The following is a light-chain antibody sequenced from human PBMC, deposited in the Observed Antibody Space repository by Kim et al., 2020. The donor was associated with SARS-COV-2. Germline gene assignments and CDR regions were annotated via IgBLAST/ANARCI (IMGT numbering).Light chain of an antibody. CDR1: QSVRTN. V-gene: IGKV3-15*01. CDR3: QQYNEWPLT. CDR2: GAS. Sequence: VSPGERATVTCRASQSVRTNLVWYQQKSGQAPRLLMHGASTRATGIPARVSGSGSGTEFTLTINSLQSEDFAVYYCQQYNEWPLTFGGGTKVDIK. J-gene: IGKJ4*01.